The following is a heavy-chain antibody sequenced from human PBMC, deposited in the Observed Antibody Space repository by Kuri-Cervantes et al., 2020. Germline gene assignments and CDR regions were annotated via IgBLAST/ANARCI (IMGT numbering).Heavy chain of an antibody. CDR1: GFTFSSYG. CDR3: ARGLWVAAAGTLFDY. V-gene: IGHV3-30*03. CDR2: ISYDGSNK. D-gene: IGHD6-13*01. Sequence: GESLKISCAASGFTFSSYGMHWARQAPGKGLEWVAVISYDGSNKYYADSVKGRFTISRDNAKNSLYLPMNRLRDEDTAVYYCARGLWVAAAGTLFDYWGQGTLVTVSS. J-gene: IGHJ4*02.